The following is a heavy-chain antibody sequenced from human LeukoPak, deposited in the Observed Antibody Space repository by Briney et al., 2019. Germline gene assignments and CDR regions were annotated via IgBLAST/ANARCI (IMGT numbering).Heavy chain of an antibody. D-gene: IGHD4-17*01. Sequence: QPGGSLRLSCAASGVTFSSYDMHWVRQAPGKGLEWVAVISYDGSNKYYSDSVKGRFTISRDNCKNTLYLQMNSLRAEDTAVYYCAKHDYGDYDYCFDYWGQGPLVTVSS. J-gene: IGHJ4*02. CDR3: AKHDYGDYDYCFDY. CDR2: ISYDGSNK. V-gene: IGHV3-30*18. CDR1: GVTFSSYD.